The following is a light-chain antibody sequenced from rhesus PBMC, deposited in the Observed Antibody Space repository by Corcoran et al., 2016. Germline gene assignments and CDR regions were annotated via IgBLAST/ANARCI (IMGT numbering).Light chain of an antibody. J-gene: IGKJ4*01. CDR2: AAS. CDR3: QHYYDTPLT. Sequence: DIQMTQSPSALSASVGDRVTISCRASQNIYSKLAWYQQKPGKAPKLLIDAASSVQTGIPSRFSGSGSGTVFTLTISSLQPEDSTSYYCQHYYDTPLTFGGGTKVEIK. CDR1: QNIYSK. V-gene: IGKV1S12*01.